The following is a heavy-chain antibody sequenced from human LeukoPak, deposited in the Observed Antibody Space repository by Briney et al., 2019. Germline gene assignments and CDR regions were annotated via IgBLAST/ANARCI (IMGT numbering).Heavy chain of an antibody. CDR2: ISSSGSTI. J-gene: IGHJ4*02. D-gene: IGHD7-27*01. CDR1: GFTVSNAW. Sequence: PGGSLRLSCAASGFTVSNAWMSGVRQAPGKGLEWVSYISSSGSTIYYADSVKGRFTISRDNAKNSLYLQMNSLRAEDTAVYYCARVQLGIGKAFDYWGQGTLVTVSS. CDR3: ARVQLGIGKAFDY. V-gene: IGHV3-11*04.